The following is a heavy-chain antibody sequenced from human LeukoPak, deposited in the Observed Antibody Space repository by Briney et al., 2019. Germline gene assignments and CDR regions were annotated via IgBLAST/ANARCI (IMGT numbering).Heavy chain of an antibody. D-gene: IGHD3-10*01. CDR3: ARDIYDSGSPYFDY. CDR1: GFTFSSYS. V-gene: IGHV3-21*01. CDR2: ISSSSSYI. Sequence: GGSLRLSCAASGFTFSSYSMTWVRQAPGKGLEWVSSISSSSSYIYYADSVKGRFTISRDNAKNSLYLQMNSLRAEDTAVYYCARDIYDSGSPYFDYWGQGTLVTVSS. J-gene: IGHJ4*02.